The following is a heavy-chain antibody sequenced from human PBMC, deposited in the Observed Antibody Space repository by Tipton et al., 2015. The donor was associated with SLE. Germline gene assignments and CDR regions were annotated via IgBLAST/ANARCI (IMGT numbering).Heavy chain of an antibody. D-gene: IGHD3-3*01. CDR1: GGSISSSSYY. Sequence: TLSLTCTVSGGSISSSSYYWGWIRQPPGKGLEWIGSIYYSGSTYYNPSLKSRVTISVDTSKNQFSLKLSPVTAADTAVYYFARDPLRNYDFWSGYYSYWFDPWGQGTLVTVSS. CDR2: IYYSGST. J-gene: IGHJ5*02. CDR3: ARDPLRNYDFWSGYYSYWFDP. V-gene: IGHV4-39*07.